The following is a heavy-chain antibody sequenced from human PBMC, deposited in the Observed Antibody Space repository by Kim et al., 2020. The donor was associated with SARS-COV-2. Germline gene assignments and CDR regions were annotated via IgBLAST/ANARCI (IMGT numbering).Heavy chain of an antibody. Sequence: GESLKISCNGSGYSFTTYWIGWVRQMPGKGLEWMGIIYPGDSDTIYSPSFQGQVTISVDTSISTAYLQWSSLKASDTAMYYCAIPSHSDSSGLPGWWGQGTLVTVSS. V-gene: IGHV5-51*01. CDR2: IYPGDSDT. J-gene: IGHJ4*02. CDR1: GYSFTTYW. CDR3: AIPSHSDSSGLPGW. D-gene: IGHD3-22*01.